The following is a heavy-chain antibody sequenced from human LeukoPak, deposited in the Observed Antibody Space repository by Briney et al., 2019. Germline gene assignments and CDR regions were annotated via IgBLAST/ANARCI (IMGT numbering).Heavy chain of an antibody. Sequence: GGSLRLSRAASGFTLSSYSMNWVRQAPGKGLEWVSSISSSSSYIYYADSVKGRFTISRDNAKNSLYLQMNSLRAEDTAVYYCAGISGTTFRHAFDIWGQGTMVTVSS. CDR1: GFTLSSYS. J-gene: IGHJ3*02. CDR3: AGISGTTFRHAFDI. D-gene: IGHD1-7*01. CDR2: ISSSSSYI. V-gene: IGHV3-21*01.